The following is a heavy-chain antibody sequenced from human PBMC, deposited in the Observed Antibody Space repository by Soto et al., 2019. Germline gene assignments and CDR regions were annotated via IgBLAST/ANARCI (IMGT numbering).Heavy chain of an antibody. CDR3: GRGRTRDYWSGYSPVDI. D-gene: IGHD3-3*01. CDR2: TNPSGGST. J-gene: IGHJ3*02. CDR1: GYTFTSYI. V-gene: IGHV1-46*01. Sequence: QVLLAQSGAEVKKPGASVKVSCKTYGYTFTSYIIQWVRQAPGQGLEGVGMTNPSGGSTNYAQKFQGRVTVTRATSPGTVYMDLSSLRSEATAVYYCGRGRTRDYWSGYSPVDIWGQGTMVTVSS.